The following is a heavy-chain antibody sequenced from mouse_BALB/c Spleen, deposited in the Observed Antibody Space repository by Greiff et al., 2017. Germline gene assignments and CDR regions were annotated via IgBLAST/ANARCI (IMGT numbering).Heavy chain of an antibody. D-gene: IGHD2-2*01. J-gene: IGHJ3*01. CDR2: IYPGDGDT. V-gene: IGHV1-80*01. CDR3: ARGGDGYDAWFAY. CDR1: GYAFSSYW. Sequence: VQLQQSGAELVRPGSSVKISCKASGYAFSSYWMNWVKQRPGQGLEWIGQIYPGDGDTNYNGKFKGKATLTADKSSSTAYMQLSSLTSEDSAVYFCARGGDGYDAWFAYWGQGTLVTVSA.